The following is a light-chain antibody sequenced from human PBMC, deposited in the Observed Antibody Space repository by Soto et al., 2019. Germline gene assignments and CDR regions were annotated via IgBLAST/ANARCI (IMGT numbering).Light chain of an antibody. CDR2: EVS. CDR1: SSDVGGYNW. J-gene: IGLJ2*01. V-gene: IGLV2-14*01. CDR3: SSSSASGIHV. Sequence: QSALTKPASVSGSPGQSITISCTGTSSDVGGYNWVAWYQQHPGKVPKLMIYEVSNRPSGVSNRFSGSKSGNTASLTISGLQAEDEAHYYCSSSSASGIHVFGGGTKVTVL.